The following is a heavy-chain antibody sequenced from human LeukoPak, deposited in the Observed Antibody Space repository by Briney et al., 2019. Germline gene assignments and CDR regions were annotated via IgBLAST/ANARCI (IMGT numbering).Heavy chain of an antibody. Sequence: GRSLRLSCAASGFTFNSYGMHWVRQAPGKGLDWVAVIWYDGSTKYYADSVKGRFTISRDNSKNTLYLQMNSLRAEDTAMYYCAREVNGYSGYKIDYWGQGTLVTVSS. V-gene: IGHV3-33*01. CDR3: AREVNGYSGYKIDY. CDR1: GFTFNSYG. CDR2: IWYDGSTK. D-gene: IGHD5-12*01. J-gene: IGHJ4*02.